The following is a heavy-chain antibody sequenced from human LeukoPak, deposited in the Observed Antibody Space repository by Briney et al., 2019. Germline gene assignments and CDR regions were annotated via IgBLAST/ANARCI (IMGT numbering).Heavy chain of an antibody. J-gene: IGHJ6*03. Sequence: SETLSLTCTVSGGSINSYYWSWIRQPAGKGLEWIGRIYSSGSANYNPSLKSRVTMSVDTSKNQFSLKLTSVTAADTAVYSCAREWYCSDSSCSRSYYFYYYMDVWGKGTTVTISS. D-gene: IGHD2-2*01. V-gene: IGHV4-4*07. CDR1: GGSINSYY. CDR2: IYSSGSA. CDR3: AREWYCSDSSCSRSYYFYYYMDV.